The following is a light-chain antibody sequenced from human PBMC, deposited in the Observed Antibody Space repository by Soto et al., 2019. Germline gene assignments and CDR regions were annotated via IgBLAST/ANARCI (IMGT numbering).Light chain of an antibody. CDR3: QKHDGVPL. J-gene: IGKJ3*01. V-gene: IGKV1-33*01. CDR1: QDISNH. Sequence: DIQLTPSPSSLSASVGDRVTITCQASQDISNHLNWYQQKPGKAPNLLIYDASDLETGVPSRFSGGGSGTFFSFTIKSLQPEDIATYYCQKHDGVPLFGPGTKVEIK. CDR2: DAS.